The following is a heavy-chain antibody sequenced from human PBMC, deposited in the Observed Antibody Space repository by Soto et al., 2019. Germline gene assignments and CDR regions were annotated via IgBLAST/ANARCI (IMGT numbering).Heavy chain of an antibody. CDR3: AKDLRDSGSYYFDY. D-gene: IGHD1-26*01. CDR1: GFTLCTYA. CDR2: ISGGGGNT. Sequence: GGSTELCCVSCGFTLCTYAIGWARQAPGKGLEWVSSISGGGGNTDFADSVKGRFTISRDNSKNTLYLQMNSLRAEDTAVYYCAKDLRDSGSYYFDYWGQGTLVTVSS. J-gene: IGHJ4*02. V-gene: IGHV3-23*01.